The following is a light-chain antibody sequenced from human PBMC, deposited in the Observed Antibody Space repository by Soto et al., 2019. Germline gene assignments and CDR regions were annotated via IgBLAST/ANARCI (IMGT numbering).Light chain of an antibody. CDR1: QSVSSY. Sequence: EIVLTESPATLSWSPGERATLSCRASQSVSSYFAWYQQKPGQAPRLLIYEASNRATGIPARFSGSGSGTDFTLTISSLEPEDFAVYYCQQRGNWPLTFGQGTKVDI. J-gene: IGKJ1*01. CDR2: EAS. V-gene: IGKV3-11*01. CDR3: QQRGNWPLT.